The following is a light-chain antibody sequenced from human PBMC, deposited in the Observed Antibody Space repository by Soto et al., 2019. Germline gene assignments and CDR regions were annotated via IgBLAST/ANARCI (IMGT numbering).Light chain of an antibody. Sequence: DIVMTQSPLSLPVTPGEPASISCRSSQSLLHSNGYNYLDWYLQKPGQSPQLLIYLGSNRASGGPCRLRRSWTSTDFSQKIRRREGADVGVYYCMQALQTPPTFGGGTKVEIK. J-gene: IGKJ4*01. CDR3: MQALQTPPT. CDR2: LGS. CDR1: QSLLHSNGYNY. V-gene: IGKV2-28*01.